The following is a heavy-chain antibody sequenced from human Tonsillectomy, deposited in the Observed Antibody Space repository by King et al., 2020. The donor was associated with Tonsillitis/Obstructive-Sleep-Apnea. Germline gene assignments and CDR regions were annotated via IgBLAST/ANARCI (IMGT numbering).Heavy chain of an antibody. CDR1: GFTFNMYG. V-gene: IGHV3-30*18. Sequence: VQLVESGGGVVQPGRSLRLSCAASGFTFNMYGMHWVRQAPGKGLEWLAVISYDGSNKYYADSVKGRFTISRDNSKSTLDLLLNSLRTEDTAVYYCAKDEMQLCSSTSCCLIDYWGQGTLVTVSS. CDR2: ISYDGSNK. J-gene: IGHJ4*02. D-gene: IGHD2-2*01. CDR3: AKDEMQLCSSTSCCLIDY.